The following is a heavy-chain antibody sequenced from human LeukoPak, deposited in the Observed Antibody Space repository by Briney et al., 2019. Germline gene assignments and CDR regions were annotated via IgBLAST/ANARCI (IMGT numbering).Heavy chain of an antibody. Sequence: PGGSLRLSCAASGFTFSSYAMSWVRQAPGKGLERVSAISGSGGSTYYADSVKGRFTISRDNSKNTLYLQMNSLRAEDTAVYYCAKDPLQYYYDSSGYYSYYFDYWGQGTLVTVSS. CDR3: AKDPLQYYYDSSGYYSYYFDY. CDR1: GFTFSSYA. J-gene: IGHJ4*02. D-gene: IGHD3-22*01. CDR2: ISGSGGST. V-gene: IGHV3-23*01.